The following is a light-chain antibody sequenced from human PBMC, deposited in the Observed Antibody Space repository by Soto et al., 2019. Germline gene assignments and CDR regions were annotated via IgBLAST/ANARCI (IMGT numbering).Light chain of an antibody. CDR2: ATS. V-gene: IGKV1-39*01. CDR3: QQSYSTPYT. J-gene: IGKJ2*01. CDR1: QSISRY. Sequence: DIPMTHSPSSLSASVGDRVTITCRASQSISRYLNWYQEKPGKAPKLLIYATSNLQSGVPSRFSGGGSGTDFTITINSLQPEDFATYYCQQSYSTPYTFGQGTKLEIK.